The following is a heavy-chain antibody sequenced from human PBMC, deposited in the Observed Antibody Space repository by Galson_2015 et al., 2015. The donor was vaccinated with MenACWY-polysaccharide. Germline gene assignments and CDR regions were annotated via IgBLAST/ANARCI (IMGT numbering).Heavy chain of an antibody. J-gene: IGHJ5*02. D-gene: IGHD2-15*01. Sequence: SLRLSCAASGFTFSTYGMSWVRQAPGKGLEWVSAITGSGGSTYYADSVKGRFTISRDNSENTVYLQMNSLRAEDTAVYYCAKEGSCSGGSCSGWFDPWGQGTLVTVSS. CDR3: AKEGSCSGGSCSGWFDP. CDR2: ITGSGGST. CDR1: GFTFSTYG. V-gene: IGHV3-23*01.